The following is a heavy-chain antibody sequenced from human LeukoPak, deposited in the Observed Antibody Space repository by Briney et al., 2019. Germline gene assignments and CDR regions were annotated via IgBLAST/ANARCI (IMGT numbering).Heavy chain of an antibody. CDR1: GGSITSSSYY. CDR2: MDYTGRT. Sequence: PSETLSLTCTVSGGSITSSSYYWGWIRQPPGKGLEWIGNMDYTGRTYYNPSLKSRVSILVDTSKKYFSLKLTSVTAADTAVYYCARDSRVLVPNIDSSVFDYWGQGTLVTVSS. J-gene: IGHJ4*02. D-gene: IGHD2-8*02. CDR3: ARDSRVLVPNIDSSVFDY. V-gene: IGHV4-39*07.